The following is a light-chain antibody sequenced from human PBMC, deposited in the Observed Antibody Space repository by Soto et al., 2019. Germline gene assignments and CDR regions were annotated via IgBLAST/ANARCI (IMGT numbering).Light chain of an antibody. Sequence: DIRMTQSPSSLSVSVGDRVTMTCRSSETISTFLNWYQVKPGKAPKLLIYAASTLQDGVPSRFSGSGSGTDFTLTINSLQPEDFASYYCQQSYDISPITFGQGTRLE. CDR3: QQSYDISPIT. V-gene: IGKV1-39*01. CDR1: ETISTF. CDR2: AAS. J-gene: IGKJ5*01.